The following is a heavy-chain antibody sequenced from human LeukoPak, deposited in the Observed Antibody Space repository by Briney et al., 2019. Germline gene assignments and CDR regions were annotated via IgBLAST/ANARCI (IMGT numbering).Heavy chain of an antibody. Sequence: ASVKVSCKASGYTFTSYGTSWVRQAPGQGLEWMGWISAYNGNTNYAQKLQGRVTMTTDTSTSTAYMELRSLRSDDTAVYYCASMRGDSSGYYYDYWYFDLWGRGTLVTVSS. CDR3: ASMRGDSSGYYYDYWYFDL. CDR2: ISAYNGNT. CDR1: GYTFTSYG. D-gene: IGHD3-22*01. V-gene: IGHV1-18*01. J-gene: IGHJ2*01.